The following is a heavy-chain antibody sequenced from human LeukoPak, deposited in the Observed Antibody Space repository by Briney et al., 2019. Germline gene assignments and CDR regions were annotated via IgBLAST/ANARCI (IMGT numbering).Heavy chain of an antibody. CDR1: GYTSTSYG. D-gene: IGHD5-12*01. CDR2: MNPNSGNT. V-gene: IGHV1-8*02. CDR3: ARAPGMSADDFG. J-gene: IGHJ4*02. Sequence: ASVKVSCKASGYTSTSYGINWVRQATGQGLEWMGWMNPNSGNTGYAQKFQGRVTMTRNTSISTAYMELSSLRSEETAVYYCARAPGMSADDFGWGPGTLVTVSS.